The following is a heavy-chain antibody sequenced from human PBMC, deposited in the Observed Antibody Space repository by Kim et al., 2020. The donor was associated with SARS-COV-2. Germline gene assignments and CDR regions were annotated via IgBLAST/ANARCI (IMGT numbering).Heavy chain of an antibody. Sequence: VQGRFTTSRDNSKNSLYLQMNSLRTEDTALYYCAKGGIAAAGGYYYGMDVWGQGTTVTVSS. D-gene: IGHD6-13*01. V-gene: IGHV3-43*01. J-gene: IGHJ6*02. CDR3: AKGGIAAAGGYYYGMDV.